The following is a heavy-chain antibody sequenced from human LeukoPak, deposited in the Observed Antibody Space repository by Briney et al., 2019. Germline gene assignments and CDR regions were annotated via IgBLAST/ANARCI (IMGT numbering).Heavy chain of an antibody. J-gene: IGHJ3*02. CDR2: IRSKANSYAT. CDR3: ARGGSYLSAFDI. D-gene: IGHD1-26*01. V-gene: IGHV3-73*01. Sequence: GGSLRLSCAASGFTFSGAAMHWVRQASGKGLEWVGRIRSKANSYATAYSASVKGRFTISRDDSKNTAYLQMNSLKTEDSAVYYCARGGSYLSAFDIWGQGTMVTVSS. CDR1: GFTFSGAA.